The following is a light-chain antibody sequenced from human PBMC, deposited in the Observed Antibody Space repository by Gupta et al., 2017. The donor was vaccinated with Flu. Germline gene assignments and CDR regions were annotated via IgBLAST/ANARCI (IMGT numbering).Light chain of an antibody. CDR3: CSYAGSNNFV. V-gene: IGLV2-8*01. CDR2: EVS. J-gene: IGLJ1*01. CDR1: SSDVGGYNY. Sequence: SVTISCSGTSSDVGGYNYVSWYQQHPGKAPKLMIYEVSKRPSGVPDRFSGSKSGNTASLTVSGLQAEDEADYYCCSYAGSNNFVFGTGTKVTVL.